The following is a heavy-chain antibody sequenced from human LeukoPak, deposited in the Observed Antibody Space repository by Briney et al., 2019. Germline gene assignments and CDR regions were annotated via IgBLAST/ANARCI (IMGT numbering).Heavy chain of an antibody. CDR1: GYTFTSYY. Sequence: GASVKVSCKASGYTFTSYYMHWVRQAPGQGLEWMGIINPSGGNTSYAQKFQGRVTMTRDMSTSTVYMELSSLRSEDTAVYYCARVAYDYVWGSYRSPFYYFDYWGQGTLVTVSS. CDR3: ARVAYDYVWGSYRSPFYYFDY. V-gene: IGHV1-46*01. J-gene: IGHJ4*02. D-gene: IGHD3-16*02. CDR2: INPSGGNT.